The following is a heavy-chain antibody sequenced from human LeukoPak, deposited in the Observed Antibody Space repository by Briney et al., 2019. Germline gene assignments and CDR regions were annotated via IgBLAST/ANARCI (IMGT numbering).Heavy chain of an antibody. CDR1: GFSFSDYY. CDR2: ISSSGSTI. V-gene: IGHV3-11*01. Sequence: GGSLSLSCAASGFSFSDYYLSWIRQAPGKGLEWVSYISSSGSTIYYADSVKGRFTIARDNAKNSLYLQMNSLRAEDTAVYYGARAEAGATTYYFDYWGQGTLVTVSS. J-gene: IGHJ4*02. CDR3: ARAEAGATTYYFDY. D-gene: IGHD1-26*01.